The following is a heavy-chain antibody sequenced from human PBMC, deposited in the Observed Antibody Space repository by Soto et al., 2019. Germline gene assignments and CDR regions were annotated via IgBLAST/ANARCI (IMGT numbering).Heavy chain of an antibody. CDR2: IFYSGST. V-gene: IGHV4-59*01. J-gene: IGHJ4*02. CDR1: GGSISGYY. CDR3: AREESGILDY. Sequence: NPSETLSLTCTVSGGSISGYYWSWIRQPPGKGLEWVGYIFYSGSTKYNPSLKSRVTISLDTSKNQFSLKLSSVTAADTAVYYCAREESGILDYWGQGTLVTVSS. D-gene: IGHD6-25*01.